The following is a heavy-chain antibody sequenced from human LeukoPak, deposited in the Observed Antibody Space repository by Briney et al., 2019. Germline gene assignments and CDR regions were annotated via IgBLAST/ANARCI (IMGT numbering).Heavy chain of an antibody. CDR1: GGTFNTYA. V-gene: IGHV1-69*13. CDR2: IIPIFGTA. D-gene: IGHD6-25*01. Sequence: SVKVSCKASGGTFNTYAISWVRQAPGQGLEWMGGIIPIFGTANYAQKFQDRVTITADESTSTAYMELSSLRSEDTAVYYCARGGSRGYIPFSAFDIWGQGTMVTVSS. CDR3: ARGGSRGYIPFSAFDI. J-gene: IGHJ3*02.